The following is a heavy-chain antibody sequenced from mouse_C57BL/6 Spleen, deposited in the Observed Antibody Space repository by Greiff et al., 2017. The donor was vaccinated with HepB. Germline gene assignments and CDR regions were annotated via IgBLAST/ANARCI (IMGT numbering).Heavy chain of an antibody. CDR1: GFTFSDYG. Sequence: EVKLMESGGGLVKPGGSLKLSCAASGFTFSDYGMHWVRQAPEKGLEWVAYISSGSSTIYYADTVKGRFTISRDNAKNTLFLQMTSLRSEDTAMYYCARAGLAWFAYWGQGTLVTVSA. J-gene: IGHJ3*01. V-gene: IGHV5-17*01. CDR3: ARAGLAWFAY. CDR2: ISSGSSTI. D-gene: IGHD3-3*01.